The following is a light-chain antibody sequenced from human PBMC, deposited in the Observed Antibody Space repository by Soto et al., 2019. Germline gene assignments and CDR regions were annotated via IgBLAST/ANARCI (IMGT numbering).Light chain of an antibody. CDR3: QQLFDSPIT. CDR2: AAS. V-gene: IGKV1-9*01. Sequence: DIQLTQSPSFLSPSMVESVTITCLSSQVISTSLAWYQVKPGKAPKLLIYAASTLESGVPSRFSATVSGTEFSLTITSLQPEDFATYYCQQLFDSPITFGQGTRLEI. J-gene: IGKJ5*01. CDR1: QVISTS.